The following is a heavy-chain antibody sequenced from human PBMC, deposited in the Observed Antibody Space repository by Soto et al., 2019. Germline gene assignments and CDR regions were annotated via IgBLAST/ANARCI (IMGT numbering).Heavy chain of an antibody. D-gene: IGHD6-19*01. J-gene: IGHJ3*01. V-gene: IGHV3-33*03. CDR3: VSGWGSGVHLSGLDF. CDR1: GFTFRQYG. CDR2: ILYDGTKE. Sequence: QVQLVESGGGVVQPGTSLRLSCAASGFTFRQYGMHWVRQAPGKGLDWVAVILYDGTKEYYADPVKGRFTISGDNPGNMVYLPMNSLRAENTSVFYCVSGWGSGVHLSGLDFWCQGKKVVVSS.